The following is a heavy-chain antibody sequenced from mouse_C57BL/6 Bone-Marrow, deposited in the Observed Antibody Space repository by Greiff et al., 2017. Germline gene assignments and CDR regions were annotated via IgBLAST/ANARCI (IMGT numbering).Heavy chain of an antibody. CDR3: ARFYYWYFDV. J-gene: IGHJ1*03. Sequence: EVKLVQSGGDLVKPGGSLKLSCAASGFTFSSYGMSWVRQTPDKRLEWVATISSGGSYTYYPDSVKGRFTISRDNAKITLYLQMSSLKSEDTAMYYCARFYYWYFDVWGTGTTVTVSS. V-gene: IGHV5-6*01. CDR2: ISSGGSYT. CDR1: GFTFSSYG.